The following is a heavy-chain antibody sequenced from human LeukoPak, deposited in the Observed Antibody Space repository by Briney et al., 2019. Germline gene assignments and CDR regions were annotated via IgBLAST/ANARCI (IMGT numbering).Heavy chain of an antibody. CDR2: INPNSGGT. CDR1: GYTFNGYY. CDR3: ARDIQLSVAEYGYYYMDV. Sequence: GASVKVSFKASGYTFNGYYMHWVRQAPGQGLEWMGWINPNSGGTNYAQKFQGRVTMTRDTSISTAYMELSRLRSDDTAVYYCARDIQLSVAEYGYYYMDVWGKGTTVTVSS. V-gene: IGHV1-2*02. D-gene: IGHD6-19*01. J-gene: IGHJ6*03.